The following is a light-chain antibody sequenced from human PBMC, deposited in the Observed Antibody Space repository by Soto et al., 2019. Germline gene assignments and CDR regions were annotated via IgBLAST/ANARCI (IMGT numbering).Light chain of an antibody. Sequence: SHELTQPPSVSVAPGQTAKITCGGENIGVKSVNWYLQKPGQAPVLVVYDDSDRPSGIPERFSGSNSNDGATLTISRVEAGDEADYYCQVWDTYVDHGVFGGGTKLTVL. CDR3: QVWDTYVDHGV. V-gene: IGLV3-21*02. CDR1: NIGVKS. J-gene: IGLJ3*02. CDR2: DDS.